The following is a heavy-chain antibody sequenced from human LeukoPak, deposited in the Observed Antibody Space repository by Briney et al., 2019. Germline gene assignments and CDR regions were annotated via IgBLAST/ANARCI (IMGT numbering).Heavy chain of an antibody. CDR3: ARLWQGYYFDY. D-gene: IGHD3-16*01. CDR2: IYYSGST. CDR1: GGSISSNTYY. J-gene: IGHJ4*02. Sequence: TSETLSLTCTVSGGSISSNTYYWGWIRQPPGKGLEWIGSIYYSGSTYYNPSLKSRVTISVDTSKNQFSLKLSSVTAADTAVYYCARLWQGYYFDYWGQGTLVTVSS. V-gene: IGHV4-39*01.